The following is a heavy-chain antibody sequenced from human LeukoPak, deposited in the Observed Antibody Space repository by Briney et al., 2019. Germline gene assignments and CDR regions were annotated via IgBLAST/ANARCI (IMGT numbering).Heavy chain of an antibody. D-gene: IGHD1-1*01. CDR2: INPNSGGT. CDR1: GYTFTGYY. CDR3: ARLRTGKEYYFDY. Sequence: ASVKVSCKASGYTFTGYYMHWVRQAPGQGLEWMEWINPNSGGTNYAQKFQGRVTMTRDTSISTAYMELSRLRSDDTAVYYCARLRTGKEYYFDYWGQGTLVTVPS. J-gene: IGHJ4*02. V-gene: IGHV1-2*02.